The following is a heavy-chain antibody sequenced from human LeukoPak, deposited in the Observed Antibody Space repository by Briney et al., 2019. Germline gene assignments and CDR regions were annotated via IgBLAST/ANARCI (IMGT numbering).Heavy chain of an antibody. CDR1: GFTFSSYA. D-gene: IGHD3-3*01. V-gene: IGHV3-23*01. Sequence: PGGSLRLSCAASGFTFSSYAMSWVRQAPGKGLEWVSAISGSGGSTYYADSVKGRFTISRDNSKNTLYLQMNSLRAEDTAVYYCAKDPASTIFGVENWFDPWGQGTLVTVSS. CDR3: AKDPASTIFGVENWFDP. CDR2: ISGSGGST. J-gene: IGHJ5*02.